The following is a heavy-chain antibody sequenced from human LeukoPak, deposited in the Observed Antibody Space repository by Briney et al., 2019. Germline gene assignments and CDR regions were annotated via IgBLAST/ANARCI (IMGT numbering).Heavy chain of an antibody. V-gene: IGHV1-3*01. CDR2: TNAGNGNT. Sequence: ASLKVSSKAPGYTLTRYAMQWGRQAPGQRVEWRGWTNAGNGNTKYSQKFQGTVTITRDTSASTAYVELISLRAEDTAVYYCARDHSGYTIFLDYWGQGTLVSVSS. CDR3: ARDHSGYTIFLDY. CDR1: GYTLTRYA. D-gene: IGHD5-12*01. J-gene: IGHJ4*02.